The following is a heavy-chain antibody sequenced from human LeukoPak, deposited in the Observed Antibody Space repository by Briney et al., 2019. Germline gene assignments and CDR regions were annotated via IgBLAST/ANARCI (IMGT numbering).Heavy chain of an antibody. CDR1: GYTFTSYG. Sequence: ASVKVSCKASGYTFTSYGISWVRQAPGQGLEWMGWISAYNGNTNYAQKLQGRVTMTTDTSTSTAYMELRSLRSDDTAVYYCARVDYDYVWGSYRYVAGNWFDPWGQGTLVTVSS. CDR2: ISAYNGNT. J-gene: IGHJ5*02. V-gene: IGHV1-18*01. CDR3: ARVDYDYVWGSYRYVAGNWFDP. D-gene: IGHD3-16*02.